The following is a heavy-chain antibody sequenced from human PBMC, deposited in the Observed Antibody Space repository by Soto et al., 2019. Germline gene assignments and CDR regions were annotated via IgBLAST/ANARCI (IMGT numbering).Heavy chain of an antibody. D-gene: IGHD3-10*01. CDR2: IYYSGST. CDR3: AGTRFYYASGGYWPFDY. J-gene: IGHJ4*02. Sequence: ASETLSLTCTVSGGSISTYYWSWIRQSPGKGLEWIGYIYYSGSTNYNPSLKSRVTISVDPSKNQFSLMLTSVTAADTAVYYCAGTRFYYASGGYWPFDYWGQGTLVTVSS. V-gene: IGHV4-59*01. CDR1: GGSISTYY.